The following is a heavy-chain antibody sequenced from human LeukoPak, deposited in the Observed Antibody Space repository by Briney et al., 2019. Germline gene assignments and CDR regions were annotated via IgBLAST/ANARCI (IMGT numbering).Heavy chain of an antibody. V-gene: IGHV3-48*01. CDR1: GFTFSSYW. Sequence: GGSLRLSCAASGFTFSSYWMSWVRQAPGKGLEWVSYISSSSSTIYYADSVKGRFTISRDNAKNSLYLQMNSLRAEDTAVYYCARKALGSTYYYMDVWGKGTTVTVSS. CDR2: ISSSSSTI. CDR3: ARKALGSTYYYMDV. J-gene: IGHJ6*03. D-gene: IGHD2-2*01.